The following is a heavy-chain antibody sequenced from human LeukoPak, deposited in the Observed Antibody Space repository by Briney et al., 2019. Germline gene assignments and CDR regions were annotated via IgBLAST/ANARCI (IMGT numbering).Heavy chain of an antibody. V-gene: IGHV7-4-1*01. CDR2: INTNTGSP. CDR3: ARGLVDNWNDGVDGFDY. CDR1: GYTFTSYA. Sequence: GASVKVSCKASGYTFTSYAMNWVRQAPGQGLEWMGWINTNTGSPTYAQGFTGRFVFSLDTSVSTAYLQICSLKAEDTAVYYCARGLVDNWNDGVDGFDYWGQGTLVTVSS. D-gene: IGHD1-20*01. J-gene: IGHJ4*02.